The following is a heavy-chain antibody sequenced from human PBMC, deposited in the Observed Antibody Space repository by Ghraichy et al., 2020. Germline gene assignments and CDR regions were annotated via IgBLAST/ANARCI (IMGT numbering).Heavy chain of an antibody. D-gene: IGHD3-3*01. CDR3: ATTHYGFWSDSVHMDV. J-gene: IGHJ6*03. CDR1: GGSIRRYY. Sequence: SETLSLTCNVSGGSIRRYYWNWIRQPAGKGLEWIGSIYASGSRNYNPSLKGRISMSLDTSRNQFSLEVTSVTAADTAVYYCATTHYGFWSDSVHMDVWGKGITVTVSS. CDR2: IYASGSR. V-gene: IGHV4-4*07.